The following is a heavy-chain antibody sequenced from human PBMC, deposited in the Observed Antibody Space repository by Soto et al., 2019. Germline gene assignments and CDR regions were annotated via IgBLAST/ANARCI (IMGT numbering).Heavy chain of an antibody. CDR2: IYYSGST. CDR1: GGSISSGDYY. Sequence: PSETLSLTCTISGGSISSGDYYWSWIRQPPGKGLEWIGYIYYSGSTYYNPSLKSRVTISVDTSKNQFSLKLSSVAAADTAVYYCDRAMTDIVATIPHYYGMDVWGQGTTVTVYS. J-gene: IGHJ6*02. V-gene: IGHV4-30-4*01. CDR3: DRAMTDIVATIPHYYGMDV. D-gene: IGHD5-12*01.